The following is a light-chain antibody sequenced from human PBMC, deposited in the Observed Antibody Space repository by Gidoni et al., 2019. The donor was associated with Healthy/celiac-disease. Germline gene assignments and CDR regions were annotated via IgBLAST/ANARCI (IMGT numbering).Light chain of an antibody. V-gene: IGKV1-9*01. CDR2: AAS. J-gene: IGKJ4*01. Sequence: IQLLQSPSFLSASVGDRLTITCRASQGMSSYLAWYQQKPGKAPKLLIYAASTLQSGVPSRFSGSGSGTEFTITISSLQPEDFATYYCQQLNSYPSLTFGGGTKVEIK. CDR1: QGMSSY. CDR3: QQLNSYPSLT.